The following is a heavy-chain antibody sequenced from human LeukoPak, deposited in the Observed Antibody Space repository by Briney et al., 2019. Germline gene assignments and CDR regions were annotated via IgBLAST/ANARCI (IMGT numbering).Heavy chain of an antibody. D-gene: IGHD1-26*01. Sequence: GGSLRLSCAASGFTFSSYAMSWVRQAPGKGLEWVSAISGSGGSTYYADSVKGRFTISRDNSKNTLYLQMNSLRAEDTAVYYCAKDEDRGSYSNWFDPWGQGTLVTVSS. CDR3: AKDEDRGSYSNWFDP. CDR1: GFTFSSYA. CDR2: ISGSGGST. V-gene: IGHV3-23*01. J-gene: IGHJ5*02.